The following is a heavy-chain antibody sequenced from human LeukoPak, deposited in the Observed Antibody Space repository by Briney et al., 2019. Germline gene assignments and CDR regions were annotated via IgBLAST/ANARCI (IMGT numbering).Heavy chain of an antibody. Sequence: KLGGPWNFPGLCSVYSFTSYCIAGVGQIPGKGLEWMGIIDAGDSDTRCSPSFQRHVAISADKSIRPAYLQWSSLKASDTAMYHCARPDYDDSSGYSDWWGQGPLLTVSS. V-gene: IGHV5-51*01. CDR3: ARPDYDDSSGYSDW. D-gene: IGHD3-22*01. CDR1: VYSFTSYC. J-gene: IGHJ4*02. CDR2: IDAGDSDT.